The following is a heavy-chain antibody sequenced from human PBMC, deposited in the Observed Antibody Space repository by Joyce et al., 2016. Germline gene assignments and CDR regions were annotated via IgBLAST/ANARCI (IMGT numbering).Heavy chain of an antibody. D-gene: IGHD1-26*01. V-gene: IGHV3-21*01. CDR3: ARVDLSWGYSDS. CDR2: IRSRSTYI. J-gene: IGHJ4*02. Sequence: EVQLVESGGGLVKPGGSLRLSCAASGFTLSIYNMNGVRQAPGKGLECVSYIRSRSTYIYYADSMKGRFTISRDNAKNSLDLQINSLRADDTAVYYCARVDLSWGYSDSWGQGTLVTVSS. CDR1: GFTLSIYN.